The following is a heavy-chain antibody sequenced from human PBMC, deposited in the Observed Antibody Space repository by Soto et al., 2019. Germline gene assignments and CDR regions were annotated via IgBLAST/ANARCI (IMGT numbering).Heavy chain of an antibody. V-gene: IGHV3-30*18. J-gene: IGHJ4*02. Sequence: ESGGGVVQPGRSLRLSCAASGFTFSSYGMHWVRQAPGKGLEWVAVISYDGSNKYYADSVKGRFTISRDNSKNTLYLQMNSLRAEDTAVYYCAKDGVAVVIDYWGQGTLVTVSS. CDR2: ISYDGSNK. CDR3: AKDGVAVVIDY. CDR1: GFTFSSYG. D-gene: IGHD3-22*01.